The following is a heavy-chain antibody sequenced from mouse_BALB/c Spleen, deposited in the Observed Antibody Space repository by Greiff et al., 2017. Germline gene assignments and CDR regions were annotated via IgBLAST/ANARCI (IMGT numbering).Heavy chain of an antibody. CDR2: ISSGGST. CDR3: AREGMITTKAWFAY. CDR1: GFTFSSYA. J-gene: IGHJ3*01. V-gene: IGHV5-6-5*01. D-gene: IGHD2-4*01. Sequence: EVKLMESGGGLVKPGGSLKLSCAASGFTFSSYAMSWVRQTPEKRLEWVASISSGGSTYYPDSVKGRFTISRDNARNILYLQMSSLRSEDTAMYYCAREGMITTKAWFAYWGQGTLVTVSA.